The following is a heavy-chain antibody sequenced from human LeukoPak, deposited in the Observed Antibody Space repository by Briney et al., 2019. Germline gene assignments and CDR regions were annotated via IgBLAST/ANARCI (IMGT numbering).Heavy chain of an antibody. Sequence: GGSLRLSCAASGFPFRSYAMSWVRQAPGKGLEWVSAISGSGGNTYYADSVKGRFTISRDNSKNTLYLQMTSLTAEDTAVYYCAKAEPVGSFSAYYYYGMDVWGQGTTVTVSS. V-gene: IGHV3-23*01. D-gene: IGHD3-10*01. CDR2: ISGSGGNT. CDR1: GFPFRSYA. CDR3: AKAEPVGSFSAYYYYGMDV. J-gene: IGHJ6*02.